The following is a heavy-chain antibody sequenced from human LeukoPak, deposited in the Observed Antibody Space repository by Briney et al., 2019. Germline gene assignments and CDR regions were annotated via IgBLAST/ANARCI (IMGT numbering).Heavy chain of an antibody. CDR3: ARQGLSSGWNNWFDP. V-gene: IGHV5-10-1*01. Sequence: GESLKISCKGSGYSFTNYWITWVRQMPGKGLEWMGRVDPSDSYAYYSPSFQGHVTISTDKSITTAYLQWSSLKASDTAMYYCARQGLSSGWNNWFDPWAREPWSPSPQ. J-gene: IGHJ5*02. D-gene: IGHD6-19*01. CDR2: VDPSDSYA. CDR1: GYSFTNYW.